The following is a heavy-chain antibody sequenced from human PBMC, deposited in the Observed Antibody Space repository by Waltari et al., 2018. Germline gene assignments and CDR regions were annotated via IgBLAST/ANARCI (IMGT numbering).Heavy chain of an antibody. CDR2: IHSNGAT. V-gene: IGHV4-59*13. J-gene: IGHJ4*02. Sequence: VQLQESGPGLVKPSETLSLTCTVSGSSISRYYWSWIRQSPEKGLEFIAYIHSNGATNYNPSLKSRVSLSLDMSKNQFSLQLSSVTAADTVVYYCASLPAQVYDDTIPDWGQGILVTVSS. CDR3: ASLPAQVYDDTIPD. D-gene: IGHD4-17*01. CDR1: GSSISRYY.